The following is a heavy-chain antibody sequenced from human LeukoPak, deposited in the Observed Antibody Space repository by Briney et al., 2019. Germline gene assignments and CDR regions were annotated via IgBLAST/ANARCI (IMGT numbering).Heavy chain of an antibody. CDR1: GFTFSSYE. Sequence: GGSLRLSCAASGFTFSSYEMNWVRQAPGKGLEWVSYISSSGSTIYYADSVKGRFTISRDNSKNTLYLQMNSLKVEDTAVYYCAKEAYHYDSSGHPGTQFDYWGEGTLVTVSS. CDR3: AKEAYHYDSSGHPGTQFDY. D-gene: IGHD3-22*01. V-gene: IGHV3-48*03. J-gene: IGHJ4*02. CDR2: ISSSGSTI.